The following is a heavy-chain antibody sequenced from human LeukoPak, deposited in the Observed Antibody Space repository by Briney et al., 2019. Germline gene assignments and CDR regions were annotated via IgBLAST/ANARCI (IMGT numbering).Heavy chain of an antibody. CDR3: ARLRLRWDYFDY. D-gene: IGHD1-26*01. V-gene: IGHV3-66*04. CDR1: GFTVSSNY. J-gene: IGHJ4*02. Sequence: TGGSLRLSCAASGFTVSSNYMNWVRQAPGKGLEWVSIIYSGGSTYYADSVKGRFTIPRDNSKNTLYLQMNSLRAEDTAVYYCARLRLRWDYFDYWGQGTLVTVSS. CDR2: IYSGGST.